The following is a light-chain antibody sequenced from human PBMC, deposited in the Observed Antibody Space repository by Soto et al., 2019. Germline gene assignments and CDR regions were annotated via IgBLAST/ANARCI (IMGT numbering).Light chain of an antibody. Sequence: QSVLTQPASLSGSPGQSITISCTGTSSEVGGYNFVSWYQQLPGNAPKLLIHDVTLRPSGFFDRFSGSKSGTTASLTISGLQAEDEADYYCCSYASSTIYVFGTGTKVTVL. CDR1: SSEVGGYNF. V-gene: IGLV2-14*03. J-gene: IGLJ1*01. CDR2: DVT. CDR3: CSYASSTIYV.